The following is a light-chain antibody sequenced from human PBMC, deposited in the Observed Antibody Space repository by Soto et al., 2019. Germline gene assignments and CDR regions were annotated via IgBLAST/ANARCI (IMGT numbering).Light chain of an antibody. CDR3: QQRSNWPPIT. CDR2: DAP. Sequence: EIVLTQSPATLSLSPRERATLSCRASQSVSSYLAWYQQKPGQAPRLLIYDAPNRATGIPARFSGSGSGTDFTLTISSLETEDFAVYYCQQRSNWPPITFGQGTRLEIK. V-gene: IGKV3-11*01. CDR1: QSVSSY. J-gene: IGKJ5*01.